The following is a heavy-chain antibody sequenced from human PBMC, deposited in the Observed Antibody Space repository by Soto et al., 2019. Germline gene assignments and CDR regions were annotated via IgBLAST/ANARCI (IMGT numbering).Heavy chain of an antibody. D-gene: IGHD2-8*01. J-gene: IGHJ5*02. Sequence: QITLKESGPTLVKPTQTLTLTCTFSGFSLSTSGVGVGWIRQPPGKALEWLALIYWIDDKRYSPTLKSRLTITKDTSKNEVVLTMTNMDPVDTATYYCAHKVVVGVCYNSCWFDPWGQGTLVTVSS. CDR3: AHKVVVGVCYNSCWFDP. CDR2: IYWIDDK. CDR1: GFSLSTSGVG. V-gene: IGHV2-5*01.